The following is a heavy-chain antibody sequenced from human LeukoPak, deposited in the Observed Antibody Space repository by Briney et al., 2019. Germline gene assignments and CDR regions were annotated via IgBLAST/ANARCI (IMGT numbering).Heavy chain of an antibody. Sequence: PGGSLRLSCAASGFTFSSYAMTWDRQAPGKGLAWVSSISKSDGSTYYADSVKGRFTISRDNSKNTVYLHMDSLSVEDTAIYYCARGALIPDFRGQGTLVTVSS. CDR3: ARGALIPDF. CDR1: GFTFSSYA. J-gene: IGHJ4*02. CDR2: ISKSDGST. V-gene: IGHV3-23*01. D-gene: IGHD2-21*01.